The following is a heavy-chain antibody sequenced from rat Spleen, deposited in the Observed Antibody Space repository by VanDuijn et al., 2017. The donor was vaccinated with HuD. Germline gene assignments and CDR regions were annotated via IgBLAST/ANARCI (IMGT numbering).Heavy chain of an antibody. Sequence: EVQLVESDGGLVQPGRSLKLSCVVSGFILSDYDMAWVRQAPTKGLEWVASISPSGGSTYYRDSVKGRFTVSRDNAKSTLYLQMDSLRSEDTATYYCARGDRYNPDYVMDAWGQGASVTVSS. CDR3: ARGDRYNPDYVMDA. J-gene: IGHJ4*01. V-gene: IGHV5S23*01. D-gene: IGHD1-5*01. CDR2: ISPSGGST. CDR1: GFILSDYD.